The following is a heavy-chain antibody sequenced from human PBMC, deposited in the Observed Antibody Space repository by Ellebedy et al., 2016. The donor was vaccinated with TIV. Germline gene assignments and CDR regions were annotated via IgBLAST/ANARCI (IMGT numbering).Heavy chain of an antibody. CDR1: GVTVRSDN. J-gene: IGHJ3*02. D-gene: IGHD6-19*01. CDR3: ATSSRGWGWDAFDI. CDR2: IHEGPKI. Sequence: PGGSLRLSCAASGVTVRSDNMGRVRQAPGTGLEWVSIIHEGPKIYYSASVKGRFTISRDNSKNTLDLQLTRLRAEDTAVYYCATSSRGWGWDAFDIWGQGTLVTVSS. V-gene: IGHV3-53*01.